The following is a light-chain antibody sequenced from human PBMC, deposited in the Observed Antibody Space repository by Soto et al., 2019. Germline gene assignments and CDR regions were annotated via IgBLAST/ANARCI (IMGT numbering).Light chain of an antibody. CDR3: QHYNTHSQT. V-gene: IGKV1-5*01. CDR1: QSISSW. J-gene: IGKJ1*01. CDR2: DAS. Sequence: DIQMTQSPSTLSASVGDRVTITCRAGQSISSWLAWYQLKPGEAPKLLIYDASTLGTGVPSRFSGSGSGTEFTLTINALQPDDFATYFCQHYNTHSQTFGQGTKVDIK.